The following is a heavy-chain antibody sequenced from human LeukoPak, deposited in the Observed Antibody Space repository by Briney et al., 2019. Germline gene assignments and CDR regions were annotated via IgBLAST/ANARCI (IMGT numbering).Heavy chain of an antibody. CDR3: ARVGDSSGYSVFDS. CDR2: IYYSGSA. D-gene: IGHD3-22*01. CDR1: GGSISGYY. J-gene: IGHJ4*02. V-gene: IGHV4-59*01. Sequence: SETLSLTCTVSGGSISGYYWSWIRQPPGEGLEWIGYIYYSGSANYNPSLKSRVTISVDTSKNQFSLRLSSVTAADTAVYYRARVGDSSGYSVFDSWGQGTLVTVSS.